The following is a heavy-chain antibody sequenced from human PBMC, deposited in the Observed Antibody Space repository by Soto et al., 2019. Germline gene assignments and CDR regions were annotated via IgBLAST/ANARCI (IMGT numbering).Heavy chain of an antibody. CDR2: IYYSGST. J-gene: IGHJ6*02. Sequence: PSETLSLTCTVSGGSIGSSSYYWGWIRQPPGKGLEWIGSIYYSGSTYYNPSLKSRVTISVDTSKNQFSLKLSSVTAADTAVYYCAMTPGTNYYYYYGMDVWGQGTTVTVS. V-gene: IGHV4-39*01. CDR1: GGSIGSSSYY. CDR3: AMTPGTNYYYYYGMDV. D-gene: IGHD1-1*01.